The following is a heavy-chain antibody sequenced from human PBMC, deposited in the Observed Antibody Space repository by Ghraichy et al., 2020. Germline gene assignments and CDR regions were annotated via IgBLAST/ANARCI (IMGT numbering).Heavy chain of an antibody. CDR2: IYYSGST. Sequence: SETLSLTCTVSGGSISSGGYYWSWIRQHPGKGLEWIGYIYYSGSTYYNPSLKSRVTISVDTSKNQFSLKLSSVTAADTAVYYCARVSANYDSSGYYFGYWGQGTLVTVSS. J-gene: IGHJ4*02. D-gene: IGHD3-22*01. CDR3: ARVSANYDSSGYYFGY. V-gene: IGHV4-31*03. CDR1: GGSISSGGYY.